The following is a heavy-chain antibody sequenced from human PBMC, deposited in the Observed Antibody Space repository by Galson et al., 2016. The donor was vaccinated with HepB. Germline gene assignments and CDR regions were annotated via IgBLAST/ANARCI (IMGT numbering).Heavy chain of an antibody. V-gene: IGHV3-23*01. Sequence: SLRLSCAASGFTFTNYAMSWVRQAPRKGPEWVSVISGGGDSTYYADSVRGRFTISRDNAKNTLFLQMNSLRAEDTAVYYCAKVPWRTVNSFLYFDYWGQGTLVSVSS. CDR1: GFTFTNYA. D-gene: IGHD4-11*01. J-gene: IGHJ4*02. CDR3: AKVPWRTVNSFLYFDY. CDR2: ISGGGDST.